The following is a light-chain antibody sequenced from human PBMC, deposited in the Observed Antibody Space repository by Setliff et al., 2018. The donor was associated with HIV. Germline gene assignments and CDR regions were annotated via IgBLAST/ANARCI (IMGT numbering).Light chain of an antibody. Sequence: DIQMTQSSSTLSASVGDRVTITCRASQSISGSLAWYQQKPGKAPKLLIYKASSLEGGVPSRFSGSGSGTEFTLTISSLQPDDFAIYYCQQYNSLPVTFGGGTRWIS. CDR3: QQYNSLPVT. CDR2: KAS. CDR1: QSISGS. V-gene: IGKV1-5*03. J-gene: IGKJ4*01.